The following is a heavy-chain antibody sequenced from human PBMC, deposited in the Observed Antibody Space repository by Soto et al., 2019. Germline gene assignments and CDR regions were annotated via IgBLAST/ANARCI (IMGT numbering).Heavy chain of an antibody. CDR1: GGTFSSYA. Sequence: SVKVSCKASGGTFSSYAISWVRQAPGQGLEWMGGIIPILGTANYAQKFQGRVTITADETTSTAYMELSSLRSEDTAVYYCARVPGYNWNYYGMDVWGQGTTVTVSS. J-gene: IGHJ6*02. D-gene: IGHD1-20*01. CDR2: IIPILGTA. CDR3: ARVPGYNWNYYGMDV. V-gene: IGHV1-69*13.